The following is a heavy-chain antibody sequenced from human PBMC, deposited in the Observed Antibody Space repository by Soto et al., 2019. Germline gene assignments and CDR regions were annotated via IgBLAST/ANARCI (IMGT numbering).Heavy chain of an antibody. D-gene: IGHD5-18*01. CDR1: GGIGSNYA. CDR3: AREMASGYSRTWFDP. CDR2: IVPKFGTS. V-gene: IGHV1-69*06. Sequence: QEHLVQSGAEVKKPGSSVKVSCRASGGIGSNYAISWVRQAPGQGLEWMGAIVPKFGTSNYAQTFKGRVTISVDKSTNSVYMELSSLTSQDTAIYYCAREMASGYSRTWFDPWGQGTLVTGSS. J-gene: IGHJ5*02.